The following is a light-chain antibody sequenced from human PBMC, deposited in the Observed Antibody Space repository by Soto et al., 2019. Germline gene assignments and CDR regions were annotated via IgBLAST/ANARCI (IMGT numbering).Light chain of an antibody. V-gene: IGLV3-21*02. CDR3: QVWDSDSDLHVT. Sequence: SYVLAQPPSVSVAPGRTAAITCAGNNIGSKSVHWYQQKPGLAPVLVVYDDNDRPSGVPERFSGSNSRNTATLTISRVEVGDEADYFCQVWDSDSDLHVTFGGGTKLTVL. CDR2: DDN. J-gene: IGLJ2*01. CDR1: NIGSKS.